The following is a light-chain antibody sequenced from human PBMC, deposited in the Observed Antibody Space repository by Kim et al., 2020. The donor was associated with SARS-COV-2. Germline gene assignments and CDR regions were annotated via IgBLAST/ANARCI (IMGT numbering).Light chain of an antibody. J-gene: IGLJ2*01. CDR2: DVS. CDR3: SSFSSSTPVL. CDR1: RRDVGGYNY. V-gene: IGLV2-14*03. Sequence: GQSLTISCTGTRRDVGGYNYVFWYQQHPDKAPHLMIYDVSTRPAGVSTRFSGSKSGNTASLTISGLQAEDEADYYCSSFSSSTPVLFGGGTKVTVL.